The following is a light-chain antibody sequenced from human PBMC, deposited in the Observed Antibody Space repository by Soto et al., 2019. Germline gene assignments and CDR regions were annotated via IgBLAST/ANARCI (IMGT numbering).Light chain of an antibody. CDR2: CAS. CDR1: QSVSSN. V-gene: IGKV3-20*01. CDR3: QHYDISLFA. J-gene: IGKJ3*01. Sequence: EIALTQSPGTLSVSPGERATLSCRASQSVSSNLAWYQQKPGQAPRLLIYCASSRATGIPDRFSGSGFGTDFTLTISRLEPEDFAVYYCQHYDISLFAFGPGTKVDIK.